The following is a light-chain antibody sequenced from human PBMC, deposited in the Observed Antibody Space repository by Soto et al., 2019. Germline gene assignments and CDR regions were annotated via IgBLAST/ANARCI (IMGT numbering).Light chain of an antibody. CDR2: GAS. Sequence: IVMTQSPATLSVSPGERVTLSCRVSQSVDSNFAWYQQRPGQAPRLLIYGASTRATDVPARFSASGSGTDFPLTISSLQSEDFVVYYCQQYNTWPITFGQGTRLEIK. CDR3: QQYNTWPIT. J-gene: IGKJ5*01. V-gene: IGKV3-15*01. CDR1: QSVDSN.